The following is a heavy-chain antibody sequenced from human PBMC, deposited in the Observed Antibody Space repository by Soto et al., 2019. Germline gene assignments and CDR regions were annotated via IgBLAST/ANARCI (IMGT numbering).Heavy chain of an antibody. CDR1: GFTLSGYA. V-gene: IGHV3-64*01. CDR3: ARRARPDFYYMDV. D-gene: IGHD6-6*01. CDR2: ISSNGVGA. Sequence: GGSLRLSCAASGFTLSGYAMDWVRQAPGKGLEYVSGISSNGVGAYYANSVQGRFTISRDNSKNTVYLRMGSLRPEDMAVYYCARRARPDFYYMDVWGKGTTVTVSS. J-gene: IGHJ6*03.